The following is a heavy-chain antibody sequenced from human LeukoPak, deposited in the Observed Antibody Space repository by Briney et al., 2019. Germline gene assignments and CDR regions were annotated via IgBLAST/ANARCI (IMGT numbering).Heavy chain of an antibody. Sequence: PSETLSLTCTVSGGSISSGSYYWSWIRQPAGKGLEWIGRIYTSGSTNYNPSLKSRVTISVDTSKNQFSLKLSSVTAADTAVYYCARAPRVTRGGFDYWGQGTLVTVSS. V-gene: IGHV4-61*02. CDR3: ARAPRVTRGGFDY. CDR2: IYTSGST. J-gene: IGHJ4*02. CDR1: GGSISSGSYY. D-gene: IGHD3-16*01.